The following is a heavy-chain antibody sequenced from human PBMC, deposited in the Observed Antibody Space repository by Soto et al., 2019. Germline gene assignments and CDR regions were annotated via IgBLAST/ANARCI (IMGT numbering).Heavy chain of an antibody. D-gene: IGHD3-9*01. CDR3: ATKGGLRYFDWSAFDY. CDR2: INPNSGGT. V-gene: IGHV1-2*02. CDR1: GYTFSNYG. Sequence: ASVKVSCKASGYTFSNYGIYWLRQAPGQGLEWMGWINPNSGGTNYAQKFQGRVTMTRDTSISTAYMELSRLRSDDTAVYYCATKGGLRYFDWSAFDYWGQGTLVIVSS. J-gene: IGHJ4*02.